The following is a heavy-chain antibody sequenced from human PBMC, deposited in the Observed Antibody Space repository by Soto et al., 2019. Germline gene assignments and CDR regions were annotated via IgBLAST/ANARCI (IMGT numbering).Heavy chain of an antibody. CDR2: IYYSGST. CDR3: ARGLAFDC. V-gene: IGHV4-59*08. CDR1: GGSISSYY. Sequence: PLEILSLTCTVSGGSISSYYWSWIRQPPGKGLEWIGYIYYSGSTNYNPSLKSRVTISVDTSKNQFSLKLSSVTAADTAVYYCARGLAFDCWGQGTLVTVSS. J-gene: IGHJ4*02.